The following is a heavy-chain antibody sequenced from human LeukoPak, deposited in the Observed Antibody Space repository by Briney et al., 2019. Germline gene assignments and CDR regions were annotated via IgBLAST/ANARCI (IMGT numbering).Heavy chain of an antibody. CDR2: IYYSGST. CDR3: ATQTRIVGATKTIDY. Sequence: TSETLSLTCAVYGGSFSAYYWSWIRQPPGKGLEWIGSIYYSGSTYYNPSLKSRVTISVDTSKNQFSLKLSSVTAADTAVYYCATQTRIVGATKTIDYWGQGTLVTVSS. V-gene: IGHV4-34*01. D-gene: IGHD1-26*01. CDR1: GGSFSAYY. J-gene: IGHJ4*02.